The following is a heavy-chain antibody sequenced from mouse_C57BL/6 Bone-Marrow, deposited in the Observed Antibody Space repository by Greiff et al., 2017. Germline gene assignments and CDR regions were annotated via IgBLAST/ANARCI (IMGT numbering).Heavy chain of an antibody. CDR3: ARDWNWDEAMDY. J-gene: IGHJ4*01. CDR1: GYTFTSYW. V-gene: IGHV1-55*01. Sequence: QVQLQQPGAELVKPGASVKMSCKASGYTFTSYWLTWVKPRPGPGLEWIGDIYPGSGSTNYNEKFKSKATLTVDTSSSTAYMQLSSLTSEDSAVYYCARDWNWDEAMDYWGQGTSVTVSS. D-gene: IGHD4-1*01. CDR2: IYPGSGST.